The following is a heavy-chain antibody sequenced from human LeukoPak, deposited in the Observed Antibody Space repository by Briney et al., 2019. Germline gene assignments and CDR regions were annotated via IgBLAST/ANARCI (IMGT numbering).Heavy chain of an antibody. D-gene: IGHD4-23*01. V-gene: IGHV1-24*01. CDR1: GYTLTELS. Sequence: ASVKVSCKVSGYTLTELSMHWVRQAPGKGLEWMGGFDPEDGETIYAQKFQGRVTMTEDTSTDTAYMELSSLRSEDTAVHYCATSPLTPYYYYYMDVWGKGTTVTVSS. CDR2: FDPEDGET. J-gene: IGHJ6*03. CDR3: ATSPLTPYYYYYMDV.